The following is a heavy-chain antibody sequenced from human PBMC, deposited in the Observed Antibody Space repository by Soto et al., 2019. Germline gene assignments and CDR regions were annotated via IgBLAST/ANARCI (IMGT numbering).Heavy chain of an antibody. J-gene: IGHJ6*02. V-gene: IGHV1-24*01. D-gene: IGHD2-2*01. CDR1: GGTFSSYA. Sequence: ASVKVSCKASGGTFSSYAISWVRQAPGKGLEWMGGFDPEDGETIYAQKFQGRVTMTEDTSTDTAYMELSSLRSEDTAVYYCATAAFLCISTSCYADYYYGMDVWGQGTTVTVSS. CDR3: ATAAFLCISTSCYADYYYGMDV. CDR2: FDPEDGET.